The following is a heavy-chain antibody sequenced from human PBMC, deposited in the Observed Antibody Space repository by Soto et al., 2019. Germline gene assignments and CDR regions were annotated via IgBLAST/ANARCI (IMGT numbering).Heavy chain of an antibody. D-gene: IGHD3-22*01. CDR2: SNRNGNT. CDR1: GGSFSGYY. J-gene: IGHJ2*01. V-gene: IGHV4-34*01. CDR3: ARGFGPYYYDTSGPKKYFEL. Sequence: QVQLQQWGAGLLKPSETLSLTCAVYGGSFSGYYWSWIRQPPGKGLEWIGESNRNGNTNFNPSLKSRVTVSVDTSKKQFSLKMTSVTAADTAVYYCARGFGPYYYDTSGPKKYFELWGRGTLVTVSS.